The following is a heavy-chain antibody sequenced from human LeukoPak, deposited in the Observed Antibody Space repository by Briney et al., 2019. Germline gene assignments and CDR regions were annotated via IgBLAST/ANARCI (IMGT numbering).Heavy chain of an antibody. CDR2: VTGDGLTT. Sequence: GGSLRLSCAASGFTFSSYGMNWVRQAPGKGLEWIAIVTGDGLTTNYADSLKGRFTISRDNSKNTLYLQMNSLRAEDTAVYYCAKGRAATVTSDYWGQGTLVTVSS. J-gene: IGHJ4*02. D-gene: IGHD4-17*01. V-gene: IGHV3-23*01. CDR1: GFTFSSYG. CDR3: AKGRAATVTSDY.